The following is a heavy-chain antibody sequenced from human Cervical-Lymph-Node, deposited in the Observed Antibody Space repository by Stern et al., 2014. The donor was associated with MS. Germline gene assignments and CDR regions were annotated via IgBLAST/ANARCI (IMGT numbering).Heavy chain of an antibody. Sequence: VQLVESGAEVKKPGESLKISCKPSGYSFSNFWIGWVRQMPGKGLEWMGIIYPGDSDTTYSPSFQGKVTISTAESISSAYLQWRSLKASDTAMYYFVRRRDSGGYDTFDIWGQGTMLIVSS. CDR1: GYSFSNFW. D-gene: IGHD3-22*01. CDR3: VRRRDSGGYDTFDI. V-gene: IGHV5-51*01. CDR2: IYPGDSDT. J-gene: IGHJ3*02.